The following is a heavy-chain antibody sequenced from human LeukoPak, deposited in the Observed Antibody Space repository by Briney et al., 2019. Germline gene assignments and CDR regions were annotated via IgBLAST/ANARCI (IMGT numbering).Heavy chain of an antibody. CDR1: GFTFSSYS. D-gene: IGHD2-2*01. CDR3: AALQYQLLSYGMDV. CDR2: ISSSSSYI. Sequence: PGGSLRLSCAASGFTFSSYSMNWVRQAPGKGLEWVPSISSSSSYIYYADSVKGRFTISRDNAKNSLYLQMSSLRAEDTAVYYCAALQYQLLSYGMDVWGQGTTVTVSS. J-gene: IGHJ6*02. V-gene: IGHV3-21*01.